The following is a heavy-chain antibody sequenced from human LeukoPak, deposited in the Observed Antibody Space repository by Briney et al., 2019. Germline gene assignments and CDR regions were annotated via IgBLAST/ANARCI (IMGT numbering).Heavy chain of an antibody. CDR2: ISAYNGNT. D-gene: IGHD6-19*01. Sequence: EASVKVSCRASGYTFTSYGISWVRQAPGQGLEWMGWISAYNGNTNYAQKLQGRVTMTTDTSTSTAYMELRSLRSDDTAVYYCAREAVSFVAVANDGYFDFWGQGSLVIVSS. J-gene: IGHJ4*02. CDR1: GYTFTSYG. CDR3: AREAVSFVAVANDGYFDF. V-gene: IGHV1-18*01.